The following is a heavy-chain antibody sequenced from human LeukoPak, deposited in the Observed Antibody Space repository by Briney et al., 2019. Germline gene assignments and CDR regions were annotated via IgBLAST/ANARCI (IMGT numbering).Heavy chain of an antibody. V-gene: IGHV1-2*02. CDR2: INSNSGGT. J-gene: IGHJ4*02. CDR1: GYTFTGYY. CDR3: AREGMLPAAGCYY. D-gene: IGHD6-13*01. Sequence: ASVKLSCKASGYTFTGYYMHWVRQAPGQGLERMGWINSNSGGTNYAQKFQGRVTMTRDTSISTAYMELSRLRSDDTAVYYCAREGMLPAAGCYYGGQGALVTVSS.